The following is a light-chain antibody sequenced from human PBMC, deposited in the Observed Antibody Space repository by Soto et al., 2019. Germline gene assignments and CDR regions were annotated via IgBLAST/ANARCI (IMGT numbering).Light chain of an antibody. CDR1: QTISSS. CDR3: QQYNRWPLT. V-gene: IGKV3-15*01. J-gene: IGKJ4*01. CDR2: GAS. Sequence: EIVLTQSPATLSMSPGERATLSCWASQTISSSLAWYQQKPGQAPRLLIYGASTRAAGVPVRFSGSGSGTEFTLTINRLEAEDFAVYYCQQYNRWPLTCGGGTKVDIK.